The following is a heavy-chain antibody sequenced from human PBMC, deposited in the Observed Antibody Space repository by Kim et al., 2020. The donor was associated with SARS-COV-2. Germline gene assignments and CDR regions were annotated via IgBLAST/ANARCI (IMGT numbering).Heavy chain of an antibody. V-gene: IGHV3-74*01. D-gene: IGHD3-16*01. CDR2: VNSDGSST. CDR3: ASLSTGYVWDKFDY. J-gene: IGHJ4*02. Sequence: GGSLRLSCVASGFTFSSYWMHWVRQAPGKGLVWVSRVNSDGSSTSYADSVKGRFTISGDNARNTLYLQMNSLRAEDTAVYYCASLSTGYVWDKFDYSGQGTLVTVSS. CDR1: GFTFSSYW.